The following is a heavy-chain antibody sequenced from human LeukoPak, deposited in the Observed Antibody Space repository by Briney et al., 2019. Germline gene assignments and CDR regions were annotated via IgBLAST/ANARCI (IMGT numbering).Heavy chain of an antibody. V-gene: IGHV4-39*01. CDR3: ASSLWEDY. CDR2: IYYSAST. D-gene: IGHD1-26*01. Sequence: SETLSLTCTVSGGSISSSSYYWGWIRQPPGKGLEWIGSIYYSASTYYNPSLKSRVTISVDTSKNQFSLKLSSVTAADTAVYYCASSLWEDYWGQGTLVTVSS. CDR1: GGSISSSSYY. J-gene: IGHJ4*02.